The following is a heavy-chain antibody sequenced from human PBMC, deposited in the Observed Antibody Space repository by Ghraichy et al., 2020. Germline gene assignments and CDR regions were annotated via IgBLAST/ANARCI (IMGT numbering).Heavy chain of an antibody. V-gene: IGHV3-7*03. J-gene: IGHJ6*02. CDR3: ARGLSSGWYTLGKFYYAMDV. CDR1: GFTFNNYW. CDR2: IKQDGSEK. Sequence: ESLNISCAVSGFTFNNYWMSWVRQAPGTGLEWVANIKQDGSEKNYVDSVRGRFIISRDNAKNSLYFQMNSLRAEDTAVYYCARGLSSGWYTLGKFYYAMDVWGQGTTVTVSS. D-gene: IGHD6-19*01.